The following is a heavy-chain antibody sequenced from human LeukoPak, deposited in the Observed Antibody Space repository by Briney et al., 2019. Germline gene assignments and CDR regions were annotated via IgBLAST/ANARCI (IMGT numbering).Heavy chain of an antibody. V-gene: IGHV3-23*01. CDR2: ISASGGDT. D-gene: IGHD5-24*01. CDR3: AKANVQYNSFYYYMDV. Sequence: QPGGSLRLSCAASGFTFNRFAMSWVRQAPGEGLEWISGISASGGDTFDADSVKGRFSISRDNSKNTLYLQMNSLRAEDTAKYYCAKANVQYNSFYYYMDVWGKGTTVTVSS. CDR1: GFTFNRFA. J-gene: IGHJ6*03.